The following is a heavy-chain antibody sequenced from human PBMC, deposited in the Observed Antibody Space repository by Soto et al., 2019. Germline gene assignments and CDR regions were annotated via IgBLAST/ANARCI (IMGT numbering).Heavy chain of an antibody. V-gene: IGHV1-18*01. CDR3: ARGRDGDY. Sequence: QDHLVQSGAEVKKPGASVKVSCKGSGYAFTTYGITWVRQAPGQGLEWMGWISAHNGNTNYAQKLQGRVTVTRDTSTSTAYMELRSLRSDDTAVYYCARGRDGDYWGQGALVTVSS. CDR1: GYAFTTYG. CDR2: ISAHNGNT. J-gene: IGHJ4*02. D-gene: IGHD6-6*01.